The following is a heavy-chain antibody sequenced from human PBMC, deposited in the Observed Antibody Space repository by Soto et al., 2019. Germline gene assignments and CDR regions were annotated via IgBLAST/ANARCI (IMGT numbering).Heavy chain of an antibody. CDR1: GFTFSSYP. D-gene: IGHD3-10*01. Sequence: GGSLRLSCAASGFTFSSYPMHWVRQAPDKGLEWVAVISYDGSNKYYADSVKGRFTISRDNSKNTLYLQMNSLRAEDTAVYYCARTMVRGVIRANYYYYYGMDVWGQGTTVTVSS. V-gene: IGHV3-30-3*01. CDR3: ARTMVRGVIRANYYYYYGMDV. J-gene: IGHJ6*02. CDR2: ISYDGSNK.